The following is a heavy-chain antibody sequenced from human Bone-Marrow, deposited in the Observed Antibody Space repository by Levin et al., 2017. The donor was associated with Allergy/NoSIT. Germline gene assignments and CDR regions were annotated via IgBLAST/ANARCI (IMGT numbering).Heavy chain of an antibody. V-gene: IGHV3-11*01. CDR3: ARVDALSLGMDV. CDR1: GFTFSDFY. J-gene: IGHJ6*02. CDR2: ISSSGSTTI. D-gene: IGHD2-2*03. Sequence: AGGSLRLSCAASGFTFSDFYMSWIRQAPGKGREWFSYISSSGSTTIYYADSVKGRFTISRDNAKNSLYLQMDSLRAEDTAVYYCARVDALSLGMDVWGQGTTVSVSS.